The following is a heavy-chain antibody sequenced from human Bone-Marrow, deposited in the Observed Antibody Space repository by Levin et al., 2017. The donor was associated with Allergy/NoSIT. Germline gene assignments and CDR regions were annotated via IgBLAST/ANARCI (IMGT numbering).Heavy chain of an antibody. J-gene: IGHJ4*02. V-gene: IGHV3-9*01. CDR2: ISWNSGSI. Sequence: GGSLRLSCAASGFTFDDYAMHWVRQAPGKGLEWVSGISWNSGSIGYADSVKGRFTISRDNAKNSLYLQMNSLRAEDTALYYCAKDLTRHYYGSGTGLDFDYWGQGTLVTVSS. CDR1: GFTFDDYA. CDR3: AKDLTRHYYGSGTGLDFDY. D-gene: IGHD3-10*01.